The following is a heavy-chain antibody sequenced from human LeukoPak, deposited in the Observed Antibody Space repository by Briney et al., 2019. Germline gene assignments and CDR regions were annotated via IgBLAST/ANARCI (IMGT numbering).Heavy chain of an antibody. CDR2: ISSSSSYI. V-gene: IGHV3-21*01. J-gene: IGHJ6*03. CDR1: GFTFSSYS. D-gene: IGHD1-14*01. Sequence: PGGSLRLSCAASGFTFSSYSMNWVRQAPGKGLEWVSSISSSSSYIYYADSVKGRFTISRDNAKNSLYLQMNSLRAEDTAVYYCARDRQPHFHYYYYMDVWGKGTTVTVSS. CDR3: ARDRQPHFHYYYYMDV.